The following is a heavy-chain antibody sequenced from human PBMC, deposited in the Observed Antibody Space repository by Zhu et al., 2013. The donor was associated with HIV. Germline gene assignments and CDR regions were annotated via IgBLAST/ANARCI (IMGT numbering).Heavy chain of an antibody. J-gene: IGHJ6*02. Sequence: VQLQESGPGLVKPSQTLSLTCTVSGGSISSAGYYWNWIRQHPGKGLEWIGYISYGGSTNYNPSLKSRVTISVDTSKNQFSLNLSSVTAADTAVYYCARDDYSKVGAYYSYYGMDVWGQGTTGHRLL. CDR1: GGSISSAGYY. V-gene: IGHV4-31*03. D-gene: IGHD4-4*01. CDR3: ARDDYSKVGAYYSYYGMDV. CDR2: ISYGGST.